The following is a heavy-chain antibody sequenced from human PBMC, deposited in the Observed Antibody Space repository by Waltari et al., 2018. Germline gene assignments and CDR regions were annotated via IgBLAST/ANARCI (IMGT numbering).Heavy chain of an antibody. V-gene: IGHV4-38-2*01. D-gene: IGHD6-19*01. CDR1: GYSISSGYY. CDR3: ARAVAGLEYFQH. CDR2: IYHSGST. Sequence: QVQLQESGPGLVKPSETLSLTCAVSGYSISSGYYLGWIRQPPGKGLEWIGSIYHSGSTYYNPSLKSRVTISVDTSKNQFSLKLSSVTAADTAVYYCARAVAGLEYFQHWGQGTLVTVSS. J-gene: IGHJ1*01.